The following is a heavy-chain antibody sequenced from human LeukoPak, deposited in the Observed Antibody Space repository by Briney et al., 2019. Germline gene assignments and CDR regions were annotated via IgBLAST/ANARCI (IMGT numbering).Heavy chain of an antibody. J-gene: IGHJ6*03. Sequence: GASVKVSCKASGYTFTGYYMHWVRQAPGQGLEWMGWINPNSGGTNYAQKFQGRVTMTRDTSISTAYMELSRLRSDGTAVYYCARDFGYYDKNYYYYYYMDVWGKGTTVTVSS. CDR3: ARDFGYYDKNYYYYYYMDV. V-gene: IGHV1-2*02. D-gene: IGHD3-22*01. CDR1: GYTFTGYY. CDR2: INPNSGGT.